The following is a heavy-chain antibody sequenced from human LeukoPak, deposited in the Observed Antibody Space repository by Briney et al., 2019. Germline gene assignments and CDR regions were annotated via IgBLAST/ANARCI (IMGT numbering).Heavy chain of an antibody. V-gene: IGHV4-59*01. CDR1: GGSISSYY. J-gene: IGHJ6*03. D-gene: IGHD4-11*01. Sequence: PSETLSLTCTVSGGSISSYYWSWIRQPPGKGLEWIGYIYYSGRTNYNPTLKSRVTISVDTSKNQFSLKLSSVTAADTAVYYCARVTTHYYYYYMDVWGKGTTVTISS. CDR3: ARVTTHYYYYYMDV. CDR2: IYYSGRT.